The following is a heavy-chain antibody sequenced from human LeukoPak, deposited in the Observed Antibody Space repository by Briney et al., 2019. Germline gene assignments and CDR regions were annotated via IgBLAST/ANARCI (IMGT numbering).Heavy chain of an antibody. J-gene: IGHJ3*02. CDR1: GFTFGSSA. CDR2: ISGSGDTT. CDR3: AKTGAFDT. Sequence: GGSLRLSCAASGFTFGSSAMSWVRQAPGKGLEWVSVISGSGDTTYYADSVKGRFTISRDNSKNTVYLQMNSLRAEDTAVYYCAKTGAFDTWGQGTMVTVSS. V-gene: IGHV3-23*01.